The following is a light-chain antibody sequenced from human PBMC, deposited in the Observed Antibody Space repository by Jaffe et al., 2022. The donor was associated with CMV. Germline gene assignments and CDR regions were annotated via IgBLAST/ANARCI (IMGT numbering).Light chain of an antibody. V-gene: IGLV4-60*03. J-gene: IGLJ2*01. CDR1: SGHSSQI. Sequence: QPVLTQSDSASASLGSSVKLTCTLNSGHSSQIIAWHQQQPGMAPRYLMKVTNSGSYNKGSAVPARFSGSSSGADRYLTISNLQSEDEADYYCETWDTNTRVFGGGTKLTVL. CDR3: ETWDTNTRV. CDR2: VTNSGSY.